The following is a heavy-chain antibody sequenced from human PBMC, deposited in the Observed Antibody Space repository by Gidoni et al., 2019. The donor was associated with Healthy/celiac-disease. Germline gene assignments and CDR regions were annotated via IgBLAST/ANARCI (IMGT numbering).Heavy chain of an antibody. J-gene: IGHJ5*02. D-gene: IGHD4-17*01. V-gene: IGHV4-4*02. CDR2: IYHSGST. Sequence: QVQLQESGPGLVKPSGTLSLTCAVSGGSLSSSNWWSWVRQPPGKGLEWIGEIYHSGSTNYNPSLKSRVTISVDKSKNQFSLKLSSVTAADTAVYYCASLHYGGNSWNWFDPWGQGTLVTVSS. CDR3: ASLHYGGNSWNWFDP. CDR1: GGSLSSSNW.